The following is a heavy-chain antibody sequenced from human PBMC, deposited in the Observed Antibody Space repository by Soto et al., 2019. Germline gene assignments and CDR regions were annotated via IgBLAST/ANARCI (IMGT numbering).Heavy chain of an antibody. CDR3: ARGDSTVSSVFDY. D-gene: IGHD4-17*01. V-gene: IGHV4-31*03. CDR2: IYQNGDT. Sequence: PSETLSLTCTVSGGPFSRGGYYWSWIRQEPGKGLEWIGYIYQNGDTSYNPSLKSRVTISADTSKTKFSLKLSSVTAADTAVYYCARGDSTVSSVFDYWGQGRLVTVSS. J-gene: IGHJ4*02. CDR1: GGPFSRGGYY.